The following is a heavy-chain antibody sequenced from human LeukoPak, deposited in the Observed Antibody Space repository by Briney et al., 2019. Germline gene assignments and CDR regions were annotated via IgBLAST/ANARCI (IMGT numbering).Heavy chain of an antibody. V-gene: IGHV5-51*01. Sequence: GESLKISCKGFGYSLTNYWVTWVRQMPGKGLEWMGIIYPGDSDTKYSPAFQGHVSISADKSTNTAYLQWSSLKASDTAMYFCARGGTIFGVASPFDYWGQGTLVTVSS. CDR1: GYSLTNYW. D-gene: IGHD3-3*01. CDR3: ARGGTIFGVASPFDY. CDR2: IYPGDSDT. J-gene: IGHJ4*02.